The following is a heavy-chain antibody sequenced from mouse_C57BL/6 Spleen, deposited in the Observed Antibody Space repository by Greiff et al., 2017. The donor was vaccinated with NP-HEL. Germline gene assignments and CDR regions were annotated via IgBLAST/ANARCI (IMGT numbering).Heavy chain of an antibody. J-gene: IGHJ2*01. CDR2: IYPRSGNT. CDR3: ARHGDGYYFDY. V-gene: IGHV1-81*01. CDR1: GYTFTSYG. D-gene: IGHD2-3*01. Sequence: QVQLQQSGAELARPGASVKLSCKASGYTFTSYGISWVKQRTGQGLEWIGEIYPRSGNTYYNEKFKGKATLTADKSSSTVYMELSRLTSEDSAVYFCARHGDGYYFDYWGQGTTLTVSS.